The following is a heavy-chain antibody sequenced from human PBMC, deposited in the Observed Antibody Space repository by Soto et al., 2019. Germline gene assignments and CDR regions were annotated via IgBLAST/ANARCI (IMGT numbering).Heavy chain of an antibody. J-gene: IGHJ4*02. Sequence: KPSETVSLTXAVSGGSIISNNLWSWVRQPPGRGLEWIGEINHSGDTNYSPSLKSRVTMSVDKSKNQFSLNLYSVTAADTAIYYCAGDRGSGSWTKLDYRSQGTLVTVSS. V-gene: IGHV4-4*02. CDR2: INHSGDT. D-gene: IGHD6-13*01. CDR1: GGSIISNNL. CDR3: AGDRGSGSWTKLDY.